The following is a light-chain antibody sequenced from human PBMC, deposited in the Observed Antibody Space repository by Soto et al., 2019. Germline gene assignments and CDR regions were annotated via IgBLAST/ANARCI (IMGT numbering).Light chain of an antibody. CDR1: QSISSW. CDR2: KAS. V-gene: IGKV1-5*03. CDR3: QQYNSYSWT. Sequence: IQMPQSPSALSASVGNRVTITCRASQSISSWLAWYQQKPGKAPKLLIYKASSLESGVPSRFSGSGSGTEFTLTISSLQPDDSATYYCQQYNSYSWTFGQGTKVDIK. J-gene: IGKJ1*01.